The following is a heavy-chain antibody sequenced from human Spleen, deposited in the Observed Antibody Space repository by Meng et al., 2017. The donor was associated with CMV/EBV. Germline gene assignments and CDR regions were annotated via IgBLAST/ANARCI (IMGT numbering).Heavy chain of an antibody. CDR2: ISYDGSDE. V-gene: IGHV3-30*04. J-gene: IGHJ4*02. CDR1: GFTFRSYG. D-gene: IGHD3-3*01. CDR3: ARGDFWSGYYNYIDY. Sequence: SGFTFRSYGVHWARQAPGKGLEWVSVISYDGSDEYYADSVKGRFTISRDNSNSTLYLQMNSLRAEDTAVYYCARGDFWSGYYNYIDYWGQGTLVTVSS.